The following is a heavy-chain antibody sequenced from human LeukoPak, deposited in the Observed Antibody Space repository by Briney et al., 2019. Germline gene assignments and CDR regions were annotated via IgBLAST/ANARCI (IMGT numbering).Heavy chain of an antibody. CDR3: AKVSSDWTHDY. D-gene: IGHD6-13*01. CDR2: ISAGSAGI. J-gene: IGHJ4*02. V-gene: IGHV3-23*01. CDR1: GFIFSHSA. Sequence: PGGSLRLSCAASGFIFSHSAMSWARQAPGKGLEWVSGISAGSAGIYYADSVKGRFTISRDNSKNTLYLQLSSLRVEDTAVYYCAKVSSDWTHDYWGQGTLVTVSS.